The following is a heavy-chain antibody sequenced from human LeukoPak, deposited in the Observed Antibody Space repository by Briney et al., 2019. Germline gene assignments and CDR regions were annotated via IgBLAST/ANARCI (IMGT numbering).Heavy chain of an antibody. CDR1: GGSISSYY. Sequence: PSETLSLTCTVSGGSISSYYWSWIGQPPGKWLEWIGYIYYSGSTHYNPSLKSRAAISVDTSKNHFSLKLSSVTAADTAVYYCARVLAVAGTPFDYWGQGTLVTVSS. J-gene: IGHJ4*02. D-gene: IGHD6-19*01. CDR2: IYYSGST. V-gene: IGHV4-59*01. CDR3: ARVLAVAGTPFDY.